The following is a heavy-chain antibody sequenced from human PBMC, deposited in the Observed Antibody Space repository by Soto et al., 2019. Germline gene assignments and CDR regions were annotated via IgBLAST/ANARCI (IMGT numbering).Heavy chain of an antibody. Sequence: GGSLRLSCAASGFTFSNYFMHWVRQVPGEGLVWVSRMSGDGKTISYADSVKGRFTISRDNAKNTLYLQMNSLRVEDTAVYYCARNYVPGIAGFDPWGQGTLVTVSS. CDR1: GFTFSNYF. V-gene: IGHV3-74*01. CDR2: MSGDGKTI. J-gene: IGHJ5*02. CDR3: ARNYVPGIAGFDP. D-gene: IGHD3-10*02.